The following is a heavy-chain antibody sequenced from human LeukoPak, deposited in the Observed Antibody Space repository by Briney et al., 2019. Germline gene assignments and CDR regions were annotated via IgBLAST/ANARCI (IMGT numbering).Heavy chain of an antibody. D-gene: IGHD2-21*01. CDR3: AGLMVGVAPSDS. Sequence: PSETPSPTCAVSGVSFSSINWWSWVRQPPGKGLEWIGEIYHGGSTNYNPSLKSRVTISVDTSKNHFSLKLNSVTAADTAVYHCAGLMVGVAPSDSWGQGTLVTVSS. CDR2: IYHGGST. V-gene: IGHV4-4*02. J-gene: IGHJ4*02. CDR1: GVSFSSINW.